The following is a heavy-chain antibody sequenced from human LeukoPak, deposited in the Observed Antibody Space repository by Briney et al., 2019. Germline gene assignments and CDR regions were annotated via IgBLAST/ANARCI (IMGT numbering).Heavy chain of an antibody. Sequence: PSETLSLTCAVSGGSISSSNWWSWVRQPPGKGLEWIGEIYHSGSTNYNPSLKSRVTISVDKSKNQFSLKLSSVTAADTAVYYCASSFEQWLAPDAFDIWGQGTMVTVSS. J-gene: IGHJ3*02. CDR1: GGSISSSNW. CDR3: ASSFEQWLAPDAFDI. V-gene: IGHV4-4*02. D-gene: IGHD6-19*01. CDR2: IYHSGST.